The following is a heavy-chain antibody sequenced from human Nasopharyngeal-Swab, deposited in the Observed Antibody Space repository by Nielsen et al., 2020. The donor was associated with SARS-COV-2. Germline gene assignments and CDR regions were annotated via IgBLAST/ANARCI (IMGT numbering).Heavy chain of an antibody. CDR3: ARSRGNFYDYGMDV. Sequence: GKGLESIGHMYSSGRTNYNPSLKSRVTMSLDTSRNQFSLRLNSVTAADTAVYFCARSRGNFYDYGMDVWGQGTTVTVS. CDR2: MYSSGRT. J-gene: IGHJ6*02. V-gene: IGHV4-4*07. D-gene: IGHD3-10*01.